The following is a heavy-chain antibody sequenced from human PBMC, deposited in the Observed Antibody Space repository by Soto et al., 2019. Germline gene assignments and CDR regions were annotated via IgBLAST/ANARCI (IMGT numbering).Heavy chain of an antibody. J-gene: IGHJ4*02. D-gene: IGHD4-17*01. Sequence: PRLSSAASGLTFSSYAMSWVRQAPRKGLEWVSASSGSGGSTYYADSVKGRFTISRDNSKNTLYLQMNSLRAEDTAVYYCAKVVWEIYGGNSNFEYWGQGTLVTVSS. V-gene: IGHV3-23*01. CDR1: GLTFSSYA. CDR2: SSGSGGST. CDR3: AKVVWEIYGGNSNFEY.